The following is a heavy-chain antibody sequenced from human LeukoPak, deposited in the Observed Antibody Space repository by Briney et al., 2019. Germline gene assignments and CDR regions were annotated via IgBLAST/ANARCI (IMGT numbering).Heavy chain of an antibody. D-gene: IGHD2-2*01. CDR3: ANTPSLYEVPAAIDY. J-gene: IGHJ4*02. CDR2: ISGSGGST. CDR1: GFTFSSYA. V-gene: IGHV3-23*01. Sequence: AGGSLRLSCAASGFTFSSYAMSWVRQAPGKGLEWVSAISGSGGSTYYADSVKGRFTISRDNSKNTLYLQMNSLRAEDTAVYYCANTPSLYEVPAAIDYWGQGTLVTVSS.